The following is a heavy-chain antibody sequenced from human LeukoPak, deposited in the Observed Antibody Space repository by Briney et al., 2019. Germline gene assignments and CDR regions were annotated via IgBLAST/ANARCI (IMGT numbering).Heavy chain of an antibody. CDR3: ARDRIVATISNLDSSGCDY. V-gene: IGHV1-46*01. CDR1: GYTFTSYY. D-gene: IGHD5-12*01. CDR2: INPSGGST. Sequence: ASVKVSCKASGYTFTSYYVHWVRQAPGQGLEWMGIINPSGGSTSYAQKFQGRVTMTRDTSTSTVYMELSSLRSEDTAVYYCARDRIVATISNLDSSGCDYWGQGTLVTVSS. J-gene: IGHJ4*02.